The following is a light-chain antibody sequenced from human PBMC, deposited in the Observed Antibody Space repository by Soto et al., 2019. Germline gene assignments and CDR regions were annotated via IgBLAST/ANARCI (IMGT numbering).Light chain of an antibody. CDR2: TAS. CDR1: QTIDNY. Sequence: DIQMTQSPSSLSASVGDRVTITCRAGQTIDNYLNWYQQKPGKAPKLLIYTASTLQSGVPSRFSGSGSGTEFTLTISSLQPDDFATYYCQQYDNYPLTFGGGTKVDIK. CDR3: QQYDNYPLT. J-gene: IGKJ4*01. V-gene: IGKV1-39*01.